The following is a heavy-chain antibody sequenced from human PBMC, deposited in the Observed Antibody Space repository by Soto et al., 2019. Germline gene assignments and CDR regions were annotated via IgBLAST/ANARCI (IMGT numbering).Heavy chain of an antibody. CDR2: ISGSGGST. Sequence: GGSLRLSCAASGFTFSSYAMSWVRQAPGKGLEWVSAISGSGGSTYYADSVKGRFTISRDNAKNSLYLQMNSLRAEDTALYYCAKDIEGHTSYWGQGTQVTVSS. CDR1: GFTFSSYA. D-gene: IGHD1-26*01. CDR3: AKDIEGHTSY. J-gene: IGHJ4*02. V-gene: IGHV3-23*01.